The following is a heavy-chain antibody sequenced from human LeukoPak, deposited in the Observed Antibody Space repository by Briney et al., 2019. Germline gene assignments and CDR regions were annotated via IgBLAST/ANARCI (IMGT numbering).Heavy chain of an antibody. CDR3: ARKMGSSSGWHQVFDY. CDR1: GYTFTGYG. Sequence: ASVKVSCKASGYTFTGYGISWVRQAPGQGLEWMGWISANNANRNYAQNLQGRVTMTTDTSTSTAYMELRSLRSDDTAVYYCARKMGSSSGWHQVFDYWGQGTLVTVSS. CDR2: ISANNANR. D-gene: IGHD6-19*01. V-gene: IGHV1-18*04. J-gene: IGHJ4*02.